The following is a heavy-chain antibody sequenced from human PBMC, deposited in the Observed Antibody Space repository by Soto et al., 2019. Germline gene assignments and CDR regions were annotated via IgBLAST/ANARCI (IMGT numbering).Heavy chain of an antibody. CDR3: ARHGFGPLHGLVDV. CDR2: IMYSGYS. V-gene: IGHV4-59*08. D-gene: IGHD3-10*01. Sequence: QVQLQESGPGLVKPSETLSLTCTVSGDSLTNYYCSWFRQPPGKGLEWIGYIMYSGYSAYNLSLKRRVTMSMDTSKTQFALLLESGTATDTAVYYCARHGFGPLHGLVDVWGQGTTVIVSS. CDR1: GDSLTNYY. J-gene: IGHJ6*02.